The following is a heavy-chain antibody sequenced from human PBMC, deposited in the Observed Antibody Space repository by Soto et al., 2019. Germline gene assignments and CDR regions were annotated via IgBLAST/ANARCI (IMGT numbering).Heavy chain of an antibody. V-gene: IGHV3-9*01. D-gene: IGHD3-3*01. CDR1: GFTFADYA. J-gene: IGHJ6*02. Sequence: EVQLVESGGGLVQPGRSLRVSCAASGFTFADYAMHWVRQAPGKGLEWVSGISWKSGNKDYADSVKGRFSISRDKAKNSLYLQMNSLRPEDSALYYCAKDVVWSGYSYYYGMDAWGPGTTVTVSS. CDR2: ISWKSGNK. CDR3: AKDVVWSGYSYYYGMDA.